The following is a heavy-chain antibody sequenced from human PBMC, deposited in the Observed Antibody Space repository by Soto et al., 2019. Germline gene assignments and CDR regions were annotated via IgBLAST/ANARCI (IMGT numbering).Heavy chain of an antibody. CDR3: ARDCASTYYDILTGEYYYYYGMDV. V-gene: IGHV1-69*13. Sequence: SVKVSCKASGGTFSSYAISWVRQAPGQGLEWMGGIIPIFGTANYAQKFQGRVTITADESTSTAYMELSSLRSEDTAVYYCARDCASTYYDILTGEYYYYYGMDVWGQGTTVTVSS. CDR1: GGTFSSYA. D-gene: IGHD3-9*01. CDR2: IIPIFGTA. J-gene: IGHJ6*02.